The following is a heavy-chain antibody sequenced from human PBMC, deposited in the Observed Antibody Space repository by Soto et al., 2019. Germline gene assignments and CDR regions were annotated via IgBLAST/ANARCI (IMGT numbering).Heavy chain of an antibody. CDR3: ASMYYYASSGYYRISYIDY. V-gene: IGHV4-31*03. J-gene: IGHJ4*01. Sequence: QVQLQESGPGLEKPSQTLSLTCTVSGGSISSGGYYWSWIRQHPGKGLEWIGYIYYSGSTYYNPSLKSRVTISVDTSKNQFSLQLSSVTAADTAVYYCASMYYYASSGYYRISYIDYWGQGTLVTLSS. D-gene: IGHD3-22*01. CDR2: IYYSGST. CDR1: GGSISSGGYY.